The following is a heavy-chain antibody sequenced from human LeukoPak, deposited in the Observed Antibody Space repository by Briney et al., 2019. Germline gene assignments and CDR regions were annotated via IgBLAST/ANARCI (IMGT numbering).Heavy chain of an antibody. J-gene: IGHJ4*02. V-gene: IGHV4-34*01. CDR2: INHSGST. CDR1: GGSFSGYY. CDR3: ARVSYYYDSSGPYEDY. Sequence: PSETLSLTCAVYGGSFSGYYWSWIRQPPGKGLEWIGEINHSGSTNYNPSLKSRVTISVDTSKNQFSLELSSVTAADTAVYYCARVSYYYDSSGPYEDYWGQGTLVTVSS. D-gene: IGHD3-22*01.